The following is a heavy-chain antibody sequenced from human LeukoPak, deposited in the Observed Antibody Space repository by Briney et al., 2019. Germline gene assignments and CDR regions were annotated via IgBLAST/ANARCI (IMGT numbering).Heavy chain of an antibody. D-gene: IGHD3-3*01. Sequence: GGSLRLSCAASGFTFSSYSMNWVRQAPGKGLEWVSSISSSSSYIYYADSVKGRFTISRDNAKSSLYLQMNSLRAEDTAVYYCARDLWIGTRDKDAFDIWGQGTMVTVSS. CDR2: ISSSSSYI. J-gene: IGHJ3*02. CDR3: ARDLWIGTRDKDAFDI. V-gene: IGHV3-21*01. CDR1: GFTFSSYS.